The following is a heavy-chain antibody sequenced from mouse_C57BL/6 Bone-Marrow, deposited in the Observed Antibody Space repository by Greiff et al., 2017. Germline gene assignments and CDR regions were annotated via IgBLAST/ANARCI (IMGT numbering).Heavy chain of an antibody. CDR1: GYSITSGYY. CDR2: ISYDGSN. Sequence: ESGPGLVKPSQSLSLTCSVTGYSITSGYYWNWIRQFPGNKLEWMGYISYDGSNNYNPSLKNRISITRDTSKNQFFLKLNSVTTEDTATYYCARFTTGPHWYFDVWGTGTTVTVSS. V-gene: IGHV3-6*01. D-gene: IGHD1-1*01. CDR3: ARFTTGPHWYFDV. J-gene: IGHJ1*03.